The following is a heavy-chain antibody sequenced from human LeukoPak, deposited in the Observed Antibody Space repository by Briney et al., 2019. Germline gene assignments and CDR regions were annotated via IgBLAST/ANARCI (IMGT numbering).Heavy chain of an antibody. CDR2: ISSGGSTV. D-gene: IGHD3-10*01. V-gene: IGHV3-48*03. J-gene: IGHJ4*02. CDR1: GFTFSNYE. CDR3: ARGGSFVEY. Sequence: GGSLRLSCAASGFTFSNYEMHWVRRAPGKGLEWVSYISSGGSTVYYADSVKGRFTVSRDNAKNSLYLQMSGLRAEDTAVYYCARGGSFVEYWGQGTLVSVSS.